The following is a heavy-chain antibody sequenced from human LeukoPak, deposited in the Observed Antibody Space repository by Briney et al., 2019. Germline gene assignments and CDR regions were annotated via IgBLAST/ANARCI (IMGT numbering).Heavy chain of an antibody. Sequence: GGPLRLSLAAPGFTFSSYAMSWFGKAPGKGLGWVSAISGSGGSTYYADSVKGRFTISRDNSKNTLYLQMNSLRAEDTAVYYCAKEVGSSSWQMIDYWGQGTLVTVSS. D-gene: IGHD6-13*01. J-gene: IGHJ4*02. V-gene: IGHV3-23*01. CDR1: GFTFSSYA. CDR2: ISGSGGST. CDR3: AKEVGSSSWQMIDY.